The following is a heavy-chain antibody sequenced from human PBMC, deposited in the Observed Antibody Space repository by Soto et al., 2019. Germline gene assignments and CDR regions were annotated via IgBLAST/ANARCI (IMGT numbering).Heavy chain of an antibody. Sequence: PGGSLRLSCATSGLTFSDYYMSWIRQAPGKGLEWVSYIGTRGNTKYYADSVRGRFTISRDNAKNSLYLQMNSLRADDTAVYYCARDGTEYYGEYYDYWGQGIPVTVSS. CDR2: IGTRGNTK. CDR3: ARDGTEYYGEYYDY. V-gene: IGHV3-11*01. J-gene: IGHJ4*02. D-gene: IGHD4-17*01. CDR1: GLTFSDYY.